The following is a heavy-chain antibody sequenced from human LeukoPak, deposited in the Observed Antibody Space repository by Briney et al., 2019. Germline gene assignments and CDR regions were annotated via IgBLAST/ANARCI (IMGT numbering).Heavy chain of an antibody. CDR3: VQLLDDNPIRWYFGL. CDR2: ISDSGDTP. V-gene: IGHV3-23*01. Sequence: GGSLRLSCAASGFTIITYAMSWVRQAPGKGLEWVSSISDSGDTPYYADSVKGLFTISRDNSKNTLYLQMSSLRAEDTAVYYCVQLLDDNPIRWYFGLWGRGTLVTVSS. J-gene: IGHJ2*01. D-gene: IGHD1-14*01. CDR1: GFTIITYA.